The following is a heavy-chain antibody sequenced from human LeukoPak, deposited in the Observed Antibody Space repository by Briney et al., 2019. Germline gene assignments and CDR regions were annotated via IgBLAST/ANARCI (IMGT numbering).Heavy chain of an antibody. CDR1: GYTFTSYG. Sequence: GASVKVSCKASGYTFTSYGISWVRQAPGQGLEWMGWISAYNGNTNYAQKLQGRVTMTTDTSTSTAYMELRSLRSDDTAVYYCARGKGSYYRTDDAFDIWGQGTMVTVSS. V-gene: IGHV1-18*01. CDR2: ISAYNGNT. J-gene: IGHJ3*02. D-gene: IGHD1-26*01. CDR3: ARGKGSYYRTDDAFDI.